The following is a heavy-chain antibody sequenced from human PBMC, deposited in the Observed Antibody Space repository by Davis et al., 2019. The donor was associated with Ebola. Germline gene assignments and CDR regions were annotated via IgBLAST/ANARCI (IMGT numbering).Heavy chain of an antibody. CDR2: IKQDGSEK. CDR3: ARSSWDDPAV. J-gene: IGHJ6*02. V-gene: IGHV3-7*01. Sequence: GESLKISCAASGFTFNKYWMTWVRQAPGKGLEWVANIKQDGSEKYYVNSVKGRFTISRDNAKNSLYLQMNSLRDDDTAVYYCARSSWDDPAVWGQGTTVTVSS. D-gene: IGHD1-1*01. CDR1: GFTFNKYW.